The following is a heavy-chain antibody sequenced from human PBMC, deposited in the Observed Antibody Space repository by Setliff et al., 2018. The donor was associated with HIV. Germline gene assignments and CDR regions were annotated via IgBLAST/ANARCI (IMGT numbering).Heavy chain of an antibody. V-gene: IGHV3-49*04. J-gene: IGHJ3*02. CDR2: IRSNAYGGTT. CDR3: ARGLTIFGVVHDAFDI. D-gene: IGHD3-3*01. Sequence: PGGSLRLSCTTSGFTFGDHGITWVRQALGKGLEWVGFIRSNAYGGTTQYAASVKGRFTISRDDSKNSLHLQMNSLETEDTAVYYCARGLTIFGVVHDAFDIWGQGTMVTVSS. CDR1: GFTFGDHG.